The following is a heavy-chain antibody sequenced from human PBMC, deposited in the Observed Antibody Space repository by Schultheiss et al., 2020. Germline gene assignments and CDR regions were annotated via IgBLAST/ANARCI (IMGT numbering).Heavy chain of an antibody. Sequence: SETLSLTCVVSGGSISSHNWWSWVRQPPGKGLEWIGEINHSGSTNYNPSLKSRVTKSVDTSKNQFSLKLSSVTAADTAVYYCATSDTYDYVWGSYRPDYYYYYMDVWGKGTTVTVSS. J-gene: IGHJ6*03. D-gene: IGHD3-16*02. CDR1: GGSISSHNW. V-gene: IGHV4-4*02. CDR3: ATSDTYDYVWGSYRPDYYYYYMDV. CDR2: INHSGST.